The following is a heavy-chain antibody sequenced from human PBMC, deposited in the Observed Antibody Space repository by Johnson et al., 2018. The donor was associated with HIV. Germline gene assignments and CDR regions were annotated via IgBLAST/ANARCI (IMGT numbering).Heavy chain of an antibody. Sequence: QVQLVESGGGVVQPGRSLRLSCAASGFTFSSYAMHWVRQAPGKGLEWVAIISYDGSNKYYADSVKGRFTISRDNSKNTLYLQMNSLRAEDTAVYYCARPVPDYYDIWGQGTMVTVAS. D-gene: IGHD3-10*01. J-gene: IGHJ3*02. CDR1: GFTFSSYA. CDR2: ISYDGSNK. V-gene: IGHV3-30-3*01. CDR3: ARPVPDYYDI.